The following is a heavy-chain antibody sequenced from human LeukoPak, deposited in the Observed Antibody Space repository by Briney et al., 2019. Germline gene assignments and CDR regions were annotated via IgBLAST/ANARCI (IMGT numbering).Heavy chain of an antibody. D-gene: IGHD3-10*01. CDR3: ARGREVSWVGEKAVQH. J-gene: IGHJ1*01. V-gene: IGHV1-2*04. CDR2: INPNSGGT. CDR1: GYTFTGYY. Sequence: ASVKVSCKASGYTFTGYYMHWVRQAPGQGLEWMGWINPNSGGTNYAQKFQGWVTMTRDTSISTAYMELSSLRSEDTAVYHCARGREVSWVGEKAVQHWGQGTLVTVSS.